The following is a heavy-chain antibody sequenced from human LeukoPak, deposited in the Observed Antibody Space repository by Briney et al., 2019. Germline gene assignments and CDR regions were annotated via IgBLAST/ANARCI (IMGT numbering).Heavy chain of an antibody. J-gene: IGHJ1*01. CDR2: IYYSGST. V-gene: IGHV4-59*01. D-gene: IGHD6-19*01. CDR1: VDSISSYY. CDR3: ATYSIAVAFQH. Sequence: SETLSLTCTVSVDSISSYYWSWIRQSPGKGLEWIGYIYYSGSTNYNPSLMSRVTISVDTSKNQFSLKLSSVTAADTAVYYCATYSIAVAFQHWGQGTLVTVSS.